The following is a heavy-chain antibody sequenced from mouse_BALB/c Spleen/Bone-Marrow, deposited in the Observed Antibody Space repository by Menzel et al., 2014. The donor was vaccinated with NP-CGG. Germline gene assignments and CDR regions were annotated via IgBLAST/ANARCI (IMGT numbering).Heavy chain of an antibody. CDR1: GYTFTSYV. CDR2: INPYNDGT. D-gene: IGHD2-14*01. Sequence: VHVKQSGPELVKPGASVKMSCKASGYTFTSYVMHWVKQKPGQGLEWIGYINPYNDGTKYNEKFKGKATLTSDKSSSTAYMELSSLTSEDSAVYYCASPHYRYDGFAYWGQGTLVTVSA. J-gene: IGHJ3*01. CDR3: ASPHYRYDGFAY. V-gene: IGHV1-14*01.